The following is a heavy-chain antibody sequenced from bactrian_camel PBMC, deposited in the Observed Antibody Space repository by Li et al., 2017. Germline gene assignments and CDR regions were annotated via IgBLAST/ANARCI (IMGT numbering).Heavy chain of an antibody. CDR2: IYDVSSPA. D-gene: IGHD6*01. CDR3: ATGAGGSRI. J-gene: IGHJ4*01. CDR1: GFDFSVFY. V-gene: IGHV3-2*01. Sequence: QLVESGGGLVHPGESLRLSCAASGFDFSVFYMSWVRQAPGKGLEWVSSIYDVSSPAHYADSVKDRFTISRDNAKNTLHLQMNGLKSEDTALYYCATGAGGSRIWGQGTQVTV.